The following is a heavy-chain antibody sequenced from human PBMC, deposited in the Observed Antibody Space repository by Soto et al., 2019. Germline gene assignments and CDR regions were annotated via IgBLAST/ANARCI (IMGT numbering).Heavy chain of an antibody. J-gene: IGHJ6*03. CDR2: IYYSGSV. V-gene: IGHV4-4*02. D-gene: IGHD2-21*02. Sequence: TLSLTCAVSSDSISRSHWLTWVRQSPGKGLEWLGDIYYSGSVYYNPSLRCRISISMDKSNNQFSLNLSSVTAADTAAYYCARGSFVTHSYYYLMDVWGKGTPVTDSS. CDR1: SDSISRSHW. CDR3: ARGSFVTHSYYYLMDV.